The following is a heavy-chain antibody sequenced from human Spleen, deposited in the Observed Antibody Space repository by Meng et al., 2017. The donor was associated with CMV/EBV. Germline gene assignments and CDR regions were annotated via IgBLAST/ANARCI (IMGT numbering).Heavy chain of an antibody. Sequence: GESLKISCAASGFTFSSHYMNWVRQAPGKGLEWISSITSSSTFTYYADSVKGRFTISRDNAKNSLFLHMDSLRAEDTAVYYCARVPTGAAMAYYFDYWGQGALVTVSS. J-gene: IGHJ4*02. CDR3: ARVPTGAAMAYYFDY. D-gene: IGHD5-18*01. CDR1: GFTFSSHY. V-gene: IGHV3-21*01. CDR2: ITSSSTFT.